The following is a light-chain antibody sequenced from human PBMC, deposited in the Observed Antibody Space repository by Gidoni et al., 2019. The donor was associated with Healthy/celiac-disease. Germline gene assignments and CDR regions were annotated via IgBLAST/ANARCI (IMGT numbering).Light chain of an antibody. CDR1: QSVSSY. CDR3: QQRSNWPAIT. J-gene: IGKJ5*01. CDR2: DAS. Sequence: EIVLTQSPATLSLSPGERATLSCRASQSVSSYLAWYQQKPGQAPRLLIYDASNRATGIPTRFRGSVSGTDFTLTISSLEPEDFAVYYCQQRSNWPAITFGQGTRLEIK. V-gene: IGKV3-11*01.